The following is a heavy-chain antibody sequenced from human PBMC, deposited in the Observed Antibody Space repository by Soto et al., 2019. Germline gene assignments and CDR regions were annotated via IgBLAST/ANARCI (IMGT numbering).Heavy chain of an antibody. D-gene: IGHD1-1*01. CDR3: AKDVGFQRHLFVFDL. V-gene: IGHV1-69*13. Sequence: SVKVSCKASGGTFTDYAFSWVRQAPGQGLEWMGGIIPIFRSSNFAQKFQGRLTIFADASAGTAYMELSSLRSDDTAIYYCAKDVGFQRHLFVFDLWGQGTLVTVSS. CDR1: GGTFTDYA. J-gene: IGHJ4*02. CDR2: IIPIFRSS.